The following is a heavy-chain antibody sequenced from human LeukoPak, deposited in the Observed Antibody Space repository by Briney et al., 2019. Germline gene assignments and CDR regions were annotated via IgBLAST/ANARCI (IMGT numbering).Heavy chain of an antibody. CDR1: GFTFSSYA. J-gene: IGHJ3*02. V-gene: IGHV3-30*07. CDR3: ARSRGVSRGYLRNAFDI. Sequence: AGGSLRLSCAASGFTFSSYAMHWVRQAPGKGLEWVAVISYDGSNKYYADSVKGRFTISRDNSKNTLYLQMNSLRAEDTAVYYCARSRGVSRGYLRNAFDIWGQGTMVTVSS. CDR2: ISYDGSNK. D-gene: IGHD3-10*01.